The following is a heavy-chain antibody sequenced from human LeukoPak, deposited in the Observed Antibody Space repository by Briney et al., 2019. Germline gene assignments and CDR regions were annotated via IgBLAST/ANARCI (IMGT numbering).Heavy chain of an antibody. CDR1: GGSISSSSYY. CDR3: AKSSSSIFDY. Sequence: SETLSLTCTVSGGSISSSSYYWGWLRQPPGKGLEWIGSIYHSGSTYYNPSLKSRVTISVDTSKNQFSLGLSSVTAADTAVYYCAKSSSSIFDYWGQGTLVTVSS. V-gene: IGHV4-39*07. J-gene: IGHJ4*02. D-gene: IGHD2-21*01. CDR2: IYHSGST.